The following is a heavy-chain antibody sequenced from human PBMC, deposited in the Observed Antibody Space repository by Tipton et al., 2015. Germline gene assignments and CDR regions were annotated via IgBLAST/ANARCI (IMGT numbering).Heavy chain of an antibody. V-gene: IGHV4-61*05. Sequence: TLSLTCTVSGYSISSGYYWGWIRQSPGEGLEWIGYIYYSGSTNYNPSLRSRVTISVDTSKTQFSLKMSSVTASDTAVYYCARARGRHGGLFDSWGQGILVTVSS. CDR3: ARARGRHGGLFDS. CDR2: IYYSGST. CDR1: GYSISSGYY. D-gene: IGHD4-23*01. J-gene: IGHJ4*02.